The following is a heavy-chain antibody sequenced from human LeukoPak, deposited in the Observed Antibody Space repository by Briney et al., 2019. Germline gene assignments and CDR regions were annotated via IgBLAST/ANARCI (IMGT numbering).Heavy chain of an antibody. CDR2: IHYSGPT. D-gene: IGHD6-13*01. J-gene: IGHJ4*02. CDR1: GGSILSTIYY. CDR3: ARGVAAAAPVDY. V-gene: IGHV4-39*07. Sequence: SETLSLTCTVSGGSILSTIYYWAWIRQPPGKGLEWIGSIHYSGPTYYNPSLKSRVTISIDTSKSQFSLKLTSVTAADTAVYYCARGVAAAAPVDYWGQGTLVTVSS.